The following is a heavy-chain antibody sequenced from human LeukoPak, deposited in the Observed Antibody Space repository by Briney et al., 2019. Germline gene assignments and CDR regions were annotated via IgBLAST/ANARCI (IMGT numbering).Heavy chain of an antibody. CDR3: ARNDYYDSSGYPPPYFDY. CDR2: IIPIFGTA. V-gene: IGHV1-69*13. CDR1: GYTFTSYY. J-gene: IGHJ4*02. D-gene: IGHD3-22*01. Sequence: SVKVSCKASGYTFTSYYMHWVRQAPGQGLEWMGGIIPIFGTANYAQKFQGRVTITADESTSTAYMELSSLRSEDTAVYYCARNDYYDSSGYPPPYFDYWGQGTLVTVSS.